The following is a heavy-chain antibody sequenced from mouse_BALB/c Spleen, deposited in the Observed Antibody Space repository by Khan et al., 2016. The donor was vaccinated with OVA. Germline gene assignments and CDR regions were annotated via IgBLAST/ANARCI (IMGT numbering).Heavy chain of an antibody. CDR2: INTYTGEP. D-gene: IGHD2-4*01. CDR3: ATSREYDYDEFAY. J-gene: IGHJ3*01. Sequence: QIQLVQSGPELKKPGETVKISCKASGYTFTNYGMNWVKQAPRKGLKWMGWINTYTGEPTYADDFKGRFAFSLETSASTAYLQINNLINENIATYFCATSREYDYDEFAYWGQGTLVTVSA. CDR1: GYTFTNYG. V-gene: IGHV9-1*02.